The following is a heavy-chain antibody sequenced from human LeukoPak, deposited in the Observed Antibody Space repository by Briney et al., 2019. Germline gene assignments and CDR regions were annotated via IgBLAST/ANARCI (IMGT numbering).Heavy chain of an antibody. D-gene: IGHD6-19*01. CDR1: GFPFSSHA. CDR2: ISGGGST. CDR3: AKDQEKWLLGVFDI. J-gene: IGHJ3*02. Sequence: GGSLRLSCAASGFPFSSHAMSWVRQAPGKGLEWVSGISGGGSTEYADSVKGRFTISRDNTKNTLILQMNSLRAEDTAVYYCAKDQEKWLLGVFDIWGRGTMVTASS. V-gene: IGHV3-23*01.